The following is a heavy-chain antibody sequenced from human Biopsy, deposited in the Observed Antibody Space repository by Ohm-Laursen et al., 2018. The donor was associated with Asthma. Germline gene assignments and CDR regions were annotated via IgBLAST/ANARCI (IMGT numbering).Heavy chain of an antibody. CDR3: ARAVDYSHYYGIDV. D-gene: IGHD2-15*01. CDR2: ISVYNGNT. J-gene: IGHJ6*02. CDR1: GYTFNSAG. V-gene: IGHV1-18*01. Sequence: ASVKVSCKASGYTFNSAGITWVRQAPGQGLEWMGWISVYNGNTKVAQKLQDRVTMITDTSTSTAYMELRSLRSDDPAVYFCARAVDYSHYYGIDVWGQGTAVTVS.